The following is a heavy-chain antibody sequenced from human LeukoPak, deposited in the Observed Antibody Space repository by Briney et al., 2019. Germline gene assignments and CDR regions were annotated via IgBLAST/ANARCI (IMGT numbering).Heavy chain of an antibody. CDR1: GFTFSDYY. J-gene: IGHJ4*02. CDR3: AKTMVRGVIITNFDY. V-gene: IGHV3-11*01. CDR2: ISSSGSTI. D-gene: IGHD3-10*01. Sequence: GGSLRLSCAASGFTFSDYYMSWIRQAPGKGLEWVSYISSSGSTIYYADSVKGRFTISRDNAKNTLYLQMNSLRAEDTAVYYCAKTMVRGVIITNFDYWGQGTLVTVSS.